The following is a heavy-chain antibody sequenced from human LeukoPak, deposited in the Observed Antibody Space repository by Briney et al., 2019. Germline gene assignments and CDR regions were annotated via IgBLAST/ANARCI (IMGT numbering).Heavy chain of an antibody. J-gene: IGHJ5*02. D-gene: IGHD1-20*01. CDR1: GFTVSGNY. CDR3: AKERYNWNDKGFDP. Sequence: PGGSLRLSCAASGFTVSGNYMTWVRQAPGKGLEWLAFIRYDGSNKYYTDSVKGRFTISRDNSKNTLYLQMNSLRAEDTAVYYCAKERYNWNDKGFDPWGQGTLVTVSS. CDR2: IRYDGSNK. V-gene: IGHV3-30*02.